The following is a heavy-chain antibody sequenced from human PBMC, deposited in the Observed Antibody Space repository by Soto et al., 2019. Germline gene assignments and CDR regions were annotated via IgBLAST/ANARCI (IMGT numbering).Heavy chain of an antibody. CDR1: GFTFSSYA. Sequence: EVQLLESGGALVQPGGSLRLSCAASGFTFSSYAMSWVRQAPGKGLDWVSTITSNGVDTFYADSVRGRFTISRDNSKSTVYVQLNSLRAEDTAIYYCAKSAPSYCDNWGQGTQVTVSS. CDR3: AKSAPSYCDN. V-gene: IGHV3-23*01. CDR2: ITSNGVDT. J-gene: IGHJ4*02.